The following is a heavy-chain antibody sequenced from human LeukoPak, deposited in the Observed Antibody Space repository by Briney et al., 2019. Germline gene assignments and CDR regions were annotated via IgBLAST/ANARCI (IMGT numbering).Heavy chain of an antibody. CDR3: ATDCSSTNCLNLDY. D-gene: IGHD2-2*01. CDR2: IKQDGSEK. J-gene: IGHJ4*02. V-gene: IGHV3-7*03. CDR1: GFTFSSYW. Sequence: GGSLRLSCAASGFTFSSYWMSWVRQAPGKGLEWVANIKQDGSEKYYVDSVKGRFTISRDNAKNSLYLQMNSLRAEDTAVYYCATDCSSTNCLNLDYWGQGTLVTVSS.